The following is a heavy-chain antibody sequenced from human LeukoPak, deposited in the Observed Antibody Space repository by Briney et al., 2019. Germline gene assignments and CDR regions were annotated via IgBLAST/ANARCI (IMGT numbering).Heavy chain of an antibody. CDR1: GGSFSGYY. CDR2: INHSGST. Sequence: SETLSLTCAVYGGSFSGYYWSWICQPPGKGLEWIGEINHSGSTNYNPSLKSRVTISVDTSKNQFSLKLSSVTAADTAVYYCARRIAAAGSDLWGQGTLVTVSS. J-gene: IGHJ4*02. V-gene: IGHV4-34*01. CDR3: ARRIAAAGSDL. D-gene: IGHD6-13*01.